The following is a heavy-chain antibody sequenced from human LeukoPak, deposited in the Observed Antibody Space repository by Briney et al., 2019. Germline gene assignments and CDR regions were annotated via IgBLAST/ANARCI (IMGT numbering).Heavy chain of an antibody. V-gene: IGHV4-39*07. CDR2: IYHSGST. CDR1: GGSISSSSYY. J-gene: IGHJ6*03. CDR3: ARDLFYYYYYMDV. Sequence: SETLSLTCTVSGGSISSSSYYWGWIRQPPGKGLEWIGSIYHSGSTYYNPSLKSRVTISVDTSKNQFSLKLSSVTAADTAVYYCARDLFYYYYYMDVWGRGTTVTVSS.